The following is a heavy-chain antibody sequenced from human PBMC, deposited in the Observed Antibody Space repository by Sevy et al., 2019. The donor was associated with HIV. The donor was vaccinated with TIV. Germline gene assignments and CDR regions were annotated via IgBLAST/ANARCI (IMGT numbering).Heavy chain of an antibody. CDR2: MNPNSGNT. CDR3: ARGRFDILTGYNFDY. J-gene: IGHJ4*02. CDR1: GYTFANYD. V-gene: IGHV1-8*03. Sequence: ASVKVSCKASGYTFANYDINWVRQATGQGLEWMGWMNPNSGNTGYAQKFQGRVTITRNTSISTAYMELSSLRSEDTAVYYCARGRFDILTGYNFDYWGQGTLVTVSS. D-gene: IGHD3-9*01.